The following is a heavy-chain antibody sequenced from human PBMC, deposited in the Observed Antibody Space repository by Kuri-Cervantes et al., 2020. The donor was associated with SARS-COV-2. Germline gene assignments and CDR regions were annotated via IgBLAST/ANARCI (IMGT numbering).Heavy chain of an antibody. V-gene: IGHV3-30*18. CDR3: AKIPFYDSSGYYSNY. CDR1: GFKFSRTD. CDR2: ISYDTRNK. Sequence: LSLTCAASGFKFSRTDMHWVRQAPGKGLEWVAVISYDTRNKYYADSVKGRFTISRDNSKNTLYLQVNSLRAEDTAVYYCAKIPFYDSSGYYSNYWGQGTLVTVSS. D-gene: IGHD3-22*01. J-gene: IGHJ4*02.